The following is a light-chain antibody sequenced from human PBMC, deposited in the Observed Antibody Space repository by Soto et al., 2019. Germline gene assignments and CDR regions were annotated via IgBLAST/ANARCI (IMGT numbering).Light chain of an antibody. CDR1: QSVLYSSNNKNY. Sequence: DIVMTQSPDSLAVSLGERATINCKSSQSVLYSSNNKNYLAWYQQKPGQPPKLLIYWASTRESGVPDRFSGSGSETDFTLTISSLQAEDVAVYYCQQYYSTPGWTFGQGTKVEIK. J-gene: IGKJ1*01. CDR2: WAS. CDR3: QQYYSTPGWT. V-gene: IGKV4-1*01.